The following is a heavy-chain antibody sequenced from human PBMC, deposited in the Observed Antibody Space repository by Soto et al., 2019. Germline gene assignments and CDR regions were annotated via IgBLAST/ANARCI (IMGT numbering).Heavy chain of an antibody. CDR1: GGSVSSYY. D-gene: IGHD1-7*01. Sequence: SETLSLTCTVSGGSVSSYYWSWIRQPPGKGLEWIGYIYYSGSTNYNPSLKSRVTISVDTSKNQFSLKLSSVTAADTAVYYCAREGLTGTIGLYYYYGMDVWGQGTTVTVS. CDR3: AREGLTGTIGLYYYYGMDV. J-gene: IGHJ6*02. V-gene: IGHV4-59*02. CDR2: IYYSGST.